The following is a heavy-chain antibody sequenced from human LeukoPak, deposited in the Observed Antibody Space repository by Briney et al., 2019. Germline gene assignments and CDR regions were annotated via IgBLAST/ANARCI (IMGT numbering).Heavy chain of an antibody. V-gene: IGHV3-23*01. Sequence: GGSLRLSCAASGFTFSSYCMSWVRQAPGKGLSGSGGSTYYADSVKGRFTISRDNSKNTLYLQMNNLRAEDTAVYYCAKQSDYYDSSGYYSGWGQGTLVTVSS. D-gene: IGHD3-22*01. J-gene: IGHJ4*02. CDR2: GSGGST. CDR1: GFTFSSYC. CDR3: AKQSDYYDSSGYYSG.